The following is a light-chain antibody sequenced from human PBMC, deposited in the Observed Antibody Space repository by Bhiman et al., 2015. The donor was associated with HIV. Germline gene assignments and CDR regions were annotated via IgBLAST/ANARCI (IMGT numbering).Light chain of an antibody. J-gene: IGLJ1*01. V-gene: IGLV1-51*01. Sequence: QSVLTQPPSVSAAPGQKVTLSCSGSSSNIGNNSVSWYQQFPGTAPKLLIYDSDKRPSGIPDRFSGSKSGTSATLGITGLQTGDEADYYCGTWDTSLSAGGVFGTGTKVTVL. CDR1: SSNIGNNS. CDR2: DSD. CDR3: GTWDTSLSAGGV.